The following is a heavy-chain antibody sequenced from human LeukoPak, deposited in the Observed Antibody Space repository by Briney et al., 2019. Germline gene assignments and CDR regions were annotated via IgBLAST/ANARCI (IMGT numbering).Heavy chain of an antibody. CDR2: IDPHDSYT. CDR3: ARSNYGSGGYKDY. CDR1: GYSFTSYH. D-gene: IGHD3-10*01. V-gene: IGHV5-10-1*01. J-gene: IGHJ4*02. Sequence: GESLKISRKGSGYSFTSYHITRVRQMPGKGLEWMGRIDPHDSYTNYSPSFQGHVTISADKSISNAYLQWSSLTASDTAIYYCARSNYGSGGYKDYWGQGTLVTVSS.